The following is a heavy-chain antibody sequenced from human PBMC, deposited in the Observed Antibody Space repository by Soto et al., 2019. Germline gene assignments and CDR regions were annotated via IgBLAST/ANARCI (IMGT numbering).Heavy chain of an antibody. CDR3: AKTTIAARPSWYFDY. CDR2: ISGSGGST. CDR1: GFTFSSYA. J-gene: IGHJ4*02. V-gene: IGHV3-23*01. Sequence: EVQLLESGGGLVQPGGSLRLSCAASGFTFSSYAMSWVRQAPGKGLEWVSAISGSGGSTYYADSVKGRFTISRDNSKHTLDLQMNSLRAEDTAVYYCAKTTIAARPSWYFDYWGQGTLVTVSS. D-gene: IGHD6-6*01.